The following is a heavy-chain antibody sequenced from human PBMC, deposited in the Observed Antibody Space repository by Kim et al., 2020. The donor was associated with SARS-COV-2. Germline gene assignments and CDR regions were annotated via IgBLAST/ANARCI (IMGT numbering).Heavy chain of an antibody. D-gene: IGHD3-10*01. CDR1: GFTFSSYA. J-gene: IGHJ6*02. CDR2: ISGSGGST. Sequence: GGSLRLSCAASGFTFSSYAMSWVRQAPGKGLEWVSAISGSGGSTYYADSVKGRFTTSRDNSKNTLYLQMNSLRAEDTAVYYCVKDPLTMVRGVIYCYYYGMDVWGQGTTVTVSS. CDR3: VKDPLTMVRGVIYCYYYGMDV. V-gene: IGHV3-23*01.